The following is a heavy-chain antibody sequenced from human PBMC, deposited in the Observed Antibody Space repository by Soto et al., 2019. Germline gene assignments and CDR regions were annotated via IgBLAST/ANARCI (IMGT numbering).Heavy chain of an antibody. CDR3: ARDGDYYDSSGFLDV. CDR2: INPNSGGT. J-gene: IGHJ6*02. V-gene: IGHV1-2*02. Sequence: QVQLVQSGAEVKKPGASVKVSCKASGYTFTGYYMHWVRQAPGQGLEWMGWINPNSGGTNEAQKFQGGGTTTRDTSISTAYMERSRLRSDDTAVYYCARDGDYYDSSGFLDVWGQGTTVTVSS. D-gene: IGHD3-22*01. CDR1: GYTFTGYY.